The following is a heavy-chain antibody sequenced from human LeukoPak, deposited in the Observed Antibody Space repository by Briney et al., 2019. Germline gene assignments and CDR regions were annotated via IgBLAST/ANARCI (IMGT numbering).Heavy chain of an antibody. D-gene: IGHD3-9*01. CDR2: ISAYNGNT. J-gene: IGHJ6*03. CDR3: ARDPEGKLRYFDWLPQGYYMDV. CDR1: GYTFTSNG. Sequence: ASVKVSCKASGYTFTSNGISWVRQAPGQGLEWMGWISAYNGNTNYEQKLQGRVTMTTDTSTSTAYMELRSLRSDDTAVYYCARDPEGKLRYFDWLPQGYYMDVWGKGTTVTISS. V-gene: IGHV1-18*01.